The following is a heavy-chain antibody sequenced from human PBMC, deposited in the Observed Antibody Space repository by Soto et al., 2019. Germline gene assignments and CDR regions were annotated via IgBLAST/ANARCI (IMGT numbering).Heavy chain of an antibody. V-gene: IGHV2-5*02. CDR3: AQSPSHPLYNWHDVMGSFDY. D-gene: IGHD1-1*01. CDR1: GFSLSTSGVG. J-gene: IGHJ4*02. CDR2: IYWDDDK. Sequence: SGPTLVNPTQTITLTCTFSGFSLSTSGVGVGWIRQPPGKALEWLALIYWDDDKRYSPSLKSRLTITKDTSKNQVVLTMANMDPVDKATYYCAQSPSHPLYNWHDVMGSFDYWGQGTLLTVSS.